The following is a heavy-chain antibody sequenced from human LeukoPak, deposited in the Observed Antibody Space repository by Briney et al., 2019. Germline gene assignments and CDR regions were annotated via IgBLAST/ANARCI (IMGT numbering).Heavy chain of an antibody. CDR1: GYTFTSYG. J-gene: IGHJ5*02. D-gene: IGHD3-22*01. CDR3: ARVDSSGYQS. V-gene: IGHV1-18*01. Sequence: ASVXXXCKXXGYTFTSYGISWVRQAPGQGLEWMGWISSYNGNTNYAQKLQGRVTMTTDTSTSTAYMELRSLRSDDTAVYYCARVDSSGYQSWGQGTLVTVSS. CDR2: ISSYNGNT.